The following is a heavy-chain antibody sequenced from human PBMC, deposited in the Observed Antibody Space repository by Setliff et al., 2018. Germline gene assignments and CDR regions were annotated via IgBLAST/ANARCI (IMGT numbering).Heavy chain of an antibody. CDR2: ISYSGTP. D-gene: IGHD2-15*01. V-gene: IGHV4-39*01. Sequence: SETLSLTCTVSDDSLTSSRYYWGWIRQAPGSGLEWIGSISYSGTPYYNASVESRVTISIDTSRNQFSLELRSVTVADTATYYCVRPGGTTVVARHFDYWGSGILVTVSS. J-gene: IGHJ4*01. CDR3: VRPGGTTVVARHFDY. CDR1: DDSLTSSRYY.